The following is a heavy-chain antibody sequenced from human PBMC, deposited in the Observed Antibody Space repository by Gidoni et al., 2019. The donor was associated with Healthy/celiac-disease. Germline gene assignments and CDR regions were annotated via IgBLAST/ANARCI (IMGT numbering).Heavy chain of an antibody. J-gene: IGHJ4*02. V-gene: IGHV3-11*01. CDR1: GFTFRDYY. CDR2: ISSSGSTI. Sequence: QVKLVESGGGLVKPGGSLRLSCAASGFTFRDYYMSWIRQAPGKGLEWVSYISSSGSTIYYADSAKGRFTISRDNAKNSLYLQMNSLRAEDTAVYYCARRRYSGSYYSLDYWGQGTLVTVSS. CDR3: ARRRYSGSYYSLDY. D-gene: IGHD1-26*01.